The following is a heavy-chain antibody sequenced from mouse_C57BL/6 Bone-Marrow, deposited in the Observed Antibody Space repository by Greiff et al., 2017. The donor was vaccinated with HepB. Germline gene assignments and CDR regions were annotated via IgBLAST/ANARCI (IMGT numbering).Heavy chain of an antibody. CDR2: IHPSDSDT. J-gene: IGHJ3*01. V-gene: IGHV1-74*01. CDR3: AIASDVLPSAY. Sequence: QVQLQQPGAELVKPGASVKVSCKASGYTFTSYWMHWVKQRPGQGLEWIGRIHPSDSDTNYNQKFKGKATLTVDKSSSTAYMQLSSLTSEDSAVYYWAIASDVLPSAYWGQGTLVTVSA. CDR1: GYTFTSYW.